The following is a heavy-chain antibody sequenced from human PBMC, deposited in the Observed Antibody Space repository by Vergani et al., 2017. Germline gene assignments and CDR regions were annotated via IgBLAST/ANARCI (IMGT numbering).Heavy chain of an antibody. J-gene: IGHJ4*02. Sequence: QLHLQESGPGLVKPSETLSLTCTVSGGSISSNSYYWGWIRQPPGKGLEWIGSMYYSGSTYYNPSLKSRVTISVDKSKNQFSLKLSSVPAADAAVYYCARHAPQWELFYFDYWGQGSLVTVSS. CDR2: MYYSGST. CDR1: GGSISSNSYY. D-gene: IGHD1-26*01. V-gene: IGHV4-39*01. CDR3: ARHAPQWELFYFDY.